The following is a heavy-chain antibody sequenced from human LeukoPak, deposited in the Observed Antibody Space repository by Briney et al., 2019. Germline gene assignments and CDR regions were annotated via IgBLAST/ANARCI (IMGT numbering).Heavy chain of an antibody. CDR2: INHSGTT. D-gene: IGHD1-26*01. CDR1: GGSISSYY. Sequence: SETLSLACTVSGGSISSYYWSWIRQPPGKGLEWIGEINHSGTTNYNPSPKSRVTISIDTSKNQFSLRLSSVTAADTAIYYCTRESGAFFPFGFWGQGTMVTVSS. J-gene: IGHJ4*02. CDR3: TRESGAFFPFGF. V-gene: IGHV4-59*12.